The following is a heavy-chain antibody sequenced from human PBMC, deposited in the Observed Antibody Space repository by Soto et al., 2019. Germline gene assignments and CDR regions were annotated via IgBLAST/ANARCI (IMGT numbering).Heavy chain of an antibody. J-gene: IGHJ5*02. V-gene: IGHV3-23*01. CDR1: GFTFRDSV. D-gene: IGHD7-27*01. CDR3: VRNALGWFVP. Sequence: PGVALSLSCVGSGFTFRDSVMALVRQAPGKGLEWLSVMSGDGRTRYALSVTGRFTISRDNSKNTLYLQMRSLRAEDAAAYYCVRNALGWFVPWGQGTLVTVSS. CDR2: MSGDGRT.